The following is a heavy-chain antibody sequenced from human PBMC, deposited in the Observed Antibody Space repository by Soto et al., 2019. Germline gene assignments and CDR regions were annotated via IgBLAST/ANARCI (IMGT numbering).Heavy chain of an antibody. Sequence: GASVKVSWKSSVYAFTIYGIICVRQAPGQGLEWMGWISAYNGNTNYAQKLQGRVTMTTDTSTSTAYMELRSLRSDDTAVYYCARVLPRDCSGGSCYSWWFDPWGQGTLVTVS. CDR3: ARVLPRDCSGGSCYSWWFDP. CDR1: VYAFTIYG. J-gene: IGHJ5*02. CDR2: ISAYNGNT. D-gene: IGHD2-15*01. V-gene: IGHV1-18*01.